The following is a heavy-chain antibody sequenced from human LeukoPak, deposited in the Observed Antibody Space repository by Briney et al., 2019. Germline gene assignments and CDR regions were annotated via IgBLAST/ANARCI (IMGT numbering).Heavy chain of an antibody. J-gene: IGHJ6*03. Sequence: GGSLRLSCAASGFTFSSYGMSWVRQAPGKGLEWVSAISGSGGSTYYADSVKGRFTISRDNSKNTLYLQMNSLRAEDTAVYYCAKGNGDYPSYYYYYMDVWGKGTTVTISS. CDR3: AKGNGDYPSYYYYYMDV. D-gene: IGHD4-17*01. CDR2: ISGSGGST. CDR1: GFTFSSYG. V-gene: IGHV3-23*01.